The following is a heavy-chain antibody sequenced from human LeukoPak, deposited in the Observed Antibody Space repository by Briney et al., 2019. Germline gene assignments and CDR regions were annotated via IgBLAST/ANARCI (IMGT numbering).Heavy chain of an antibody. D-gene: IGHD2-15*01. CDR3: ARGVVVVVAATAKTNWFDP. CDR1: GGSLSGYY. J-gene: IGHJ5*02. V-gene: IGHV4-34*01. CDR2: INHSGST. Sequence: SETLSLTCAVYGGSLSGYYWSWIRQPPGKGLEWIGEINHSGSTNYNPSLKSRVTISVDTSKNQFSLKLSSVTAADTAVYYCARGVVVVVAATAKTNWFDPWGQGTLVTVSS.